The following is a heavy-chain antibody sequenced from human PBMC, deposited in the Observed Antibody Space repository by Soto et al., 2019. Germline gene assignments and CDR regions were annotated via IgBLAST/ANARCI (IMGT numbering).Heavy chain of an antibody. CDR2: IYPGDSDT. D-gene: IGHD6-6*01. CDR3: ARSDPYSTSSSYYYYGMDV. V-gene: IGHV5-51*01. CDR1: GYSFTSYW. Sequence: GESLKISCKGSGYSFTSYWIGWVRQMPGKGLEWMGIIYPGDSDTRYSPSFQGQVTISADKSISTAYLQWSSLKASDTAMYYCARSDPYSTSSSYYYYGMDVWGQGTTVTVSS. J-gene: IGHJ6*02.